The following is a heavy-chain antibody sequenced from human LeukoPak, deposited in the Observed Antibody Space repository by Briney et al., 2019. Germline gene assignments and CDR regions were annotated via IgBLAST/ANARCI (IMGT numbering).Heavy chain of an antibody. V-gene: IGHV3-23*01. J-gene: IGHJ4*02. CDR2: ISDSGGST. CDR3: AKDARRSSGWYFFDH. CDR1: GFTFSSYA. Sequence: GGSLRLSCAASGFTFSSYAMSWVRQAPGKGLEWVSAISDSGGSTYSADSVKGRFTISRDNSKNTLYLQMNSLRAEDTAVYYCAKDARRSSGWYFFDHWGQGTLVTVSS. D-gene: IGHD6-19*01.